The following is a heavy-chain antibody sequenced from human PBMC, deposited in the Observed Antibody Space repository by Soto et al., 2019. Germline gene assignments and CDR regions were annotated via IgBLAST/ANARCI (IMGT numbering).Heavy chain of an antibody. J-gene: IGHJ6*02. Sequence: PGGSLRLSCAASGFTFSSYAMHWVRQAPGKGLEWVAVISYDGSNKYYADSVKGRFTISRDNSKNTLYLQMNSLRAEDTAVYYCATAGYYDFWSGYPPYYYYGMDVWGQGTTVTVS. CDR3: ATAGYYDFWSGYPPYYYYGMDV. CDR2: ISYDGSNK. D-gene: IGHD3-3*01. V-gene: IGHV3-30-3*01. CDR1: GFTFSSYA.